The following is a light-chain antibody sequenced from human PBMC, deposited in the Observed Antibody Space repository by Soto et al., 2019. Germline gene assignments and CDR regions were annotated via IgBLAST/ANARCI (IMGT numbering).Light chain of an antibody. J-gene: IGKJ1*01. V-gene: IGKV4-1*01. CDR2: GAS. CDR3: QQYSSHPWT. Sequence: DALVTPPPASLAVSRGERATVSCKSGQSLLSRSNNKNYLAWYQQKPGQSPKFLVYGASTRESGVPARFSGSGSGTDFTLIISSLQAEDVGVYFCQQYSSHPWTFGQGTKV. CDR1: QSLLSRSNNKNY.